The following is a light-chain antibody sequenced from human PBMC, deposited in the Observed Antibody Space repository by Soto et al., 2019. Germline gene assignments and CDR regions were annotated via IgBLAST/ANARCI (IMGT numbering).Light chain of an antibody. CDR3: RPYYASSLT. CDR2: DAT. J-gene: IGKJ1*01. Sequence: TITCLASQSISFSLAWYQQKPGKAPKLLIYDATTLQSGVPSRFSGSESGTEFMLTICGLQPDDFATSLCRPYYASSLTFSQGTKVDIK. V-gene: IGKV1-5*01. CDR1: QSISFS.